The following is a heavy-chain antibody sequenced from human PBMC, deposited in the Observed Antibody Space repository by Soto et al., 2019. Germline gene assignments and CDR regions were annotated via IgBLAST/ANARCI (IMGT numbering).Heavy chain of an antibody. V-gene: IGHV1-69*13. J-gene: IGHJ4*02. D-gene: IGHD4-17*01. CDR3: ARSSGDYENFDY. CDR1: GGTFSSYA. CDR2: IIPIFGTA. Sequence: ASVKVSCKASGGTFSSYAISWVRQAPGQGLEWMGGIIPIFGTANYAQKFQGRVTITADESTSTAYMELSSLRSEDTAVYYCARSSGDYENFDYWGQGTLVTVSS.